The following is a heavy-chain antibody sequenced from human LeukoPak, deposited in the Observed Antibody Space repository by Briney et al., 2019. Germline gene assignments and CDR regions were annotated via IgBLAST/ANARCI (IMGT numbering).Heavy chain of an antibody. CDR1: GYTFTSYG. CDR3: ARGADYDILTGLNFFDY. CDR2: ISRYNGNT. V-gene: IGHV1-18*01. J-gene: IGHJ4*02. Sequence: ASVKVSCKASGYTFTSYGISWLRQAPGQGLEWMGWISRYNGNTNYAQKLQDRVTMTTDTSTSTAYMELRSLRSDDTAVYYCARGADYDILTGLNFFDYWGQGTLVTVSS. D-gene: IGHD3-9*01.